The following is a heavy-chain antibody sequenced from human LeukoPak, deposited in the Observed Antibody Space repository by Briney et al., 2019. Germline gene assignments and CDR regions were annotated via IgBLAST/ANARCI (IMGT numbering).Heavy chain of an antibody. V-gene: IGHV4-59*12. CDR3: ARGSWYEYYYYGMDV. Sequence: SETLSLTCTVSGGSISSYYWSWIRQPPGKGLEWIGYIYYSGSTNYNPSLKSRVTISVDTSKNQFSLKLSSVTAADTAVYYCARGSWYEYYYYGMDVWGQGTTVTVSS. D-gene: IGHD6-13*01. J-gene: IGHJ6*02. CDR1: GGSISSYY. CDR2: IYYSGST.